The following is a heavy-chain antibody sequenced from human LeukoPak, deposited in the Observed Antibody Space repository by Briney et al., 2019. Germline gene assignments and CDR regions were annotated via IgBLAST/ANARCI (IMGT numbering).Heavy chain of an antibody. CDR3: ARGRVPYYMDV. CDR2: ISSSSYI. J-gene: IGHJ6*03. D-gene: IGHD3-10*01. Sequence: GGSLRLSCAASGFTFSSYSMNWVRQAPGKGLEWVSSISSSSYIYYADSVKGRFTISRDNAKNSLYLQRNSLRAEDTAVYYCARGRVPYYMDVWGKGTTVTVSS. CDR1: GFTFSSYS. V-gene: IGHV3-21*01.